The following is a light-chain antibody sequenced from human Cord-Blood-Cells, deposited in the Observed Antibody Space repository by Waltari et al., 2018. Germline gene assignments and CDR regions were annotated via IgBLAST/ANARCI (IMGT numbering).Light chain of an antibody. CDR2: DVS. V-gene: IGLV2-14*03. Sequence: QSALTQPASVSGSPGQSITLSCTGTSSDVGGYNYVSWYQQHPGKAPKLIIYDVSNRPSGVSNRFSGSKSGNTASLTISGLQAEDEADYYYSSYTSSSTWVFGGGTKLTVL. CDR1: SSDVGGYNY. J-gene: IGLJ3*02. CDR3: SSYTSSSTWV.